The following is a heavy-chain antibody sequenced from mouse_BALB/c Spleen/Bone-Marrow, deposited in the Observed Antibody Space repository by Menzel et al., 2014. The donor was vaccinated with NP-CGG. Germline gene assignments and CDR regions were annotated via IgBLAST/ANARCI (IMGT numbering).Heavy chain of an antibody. J-gene: IGHJ4*01. V-gene: IGHV5-6-3*01. CDR1: GFTFSSYG. CDR2: INSNGGRT. D-gene: IGHD1-2*01. Sequence: EVMLVESGGGLVQPGGSLELSCAASGFTFSSYGMSWVRQTPDKRLELVATINSNGGRTYYPDSVKGRFTISRDNAKNTLYLQMSSLKSEDTAMYYCARDSLLRSLYAMDYWGQGTSVTVSS. CDR3: ARDSLLRSLYAMDY.